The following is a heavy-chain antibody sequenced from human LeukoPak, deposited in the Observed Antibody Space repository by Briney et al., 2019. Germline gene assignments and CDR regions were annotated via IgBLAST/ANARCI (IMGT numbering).Heavy chain of an antibody. J-gene: IGHJ4*02. V-gene: IGHV3-21*01. CDR1: GFTFSSYS. CDR2: ISSSSSYI. D-gene: IGHD6-13*01. CDR3: ARDPDVAAAGTN. Sequence: SGGSLRLSCAASGFTFSSYSMNWVRQAPGKGLEWVSSISSSSSYIYYADSVKGRFTISRDNAKNSLYLQMSSLRAEDTAVYYCARDPDVAAAGTNWGQGTLVTVSS.